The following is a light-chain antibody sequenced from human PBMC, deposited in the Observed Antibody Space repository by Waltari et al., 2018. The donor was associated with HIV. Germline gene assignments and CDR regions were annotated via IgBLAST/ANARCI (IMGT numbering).Light chain of an antibody. CDR3: SSYTSSSTLV. CDR1: SRDVGGYNS. V-gene: IGLV2-14*03. CDR2: DVS. Sequence: QSALTQPASVSGSPGQSITISCTGTSRDVGGYNSVSWYQHHPGKAPKPMIYDVSNRPSGVSNRFSVSKAGNTDSMTISGMQAEDEADYYCSSYTSSSTLVFGGGTKLTVL. J-gene: IGLJ3*02.